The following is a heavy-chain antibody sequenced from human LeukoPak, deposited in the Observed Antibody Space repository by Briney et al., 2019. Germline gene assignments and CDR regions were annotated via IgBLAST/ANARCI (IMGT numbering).Heavy chain of an antibody. D-gene: IGHD2-2*01. J-gene: IGHJ4*02. CDR2: IRYNGNNQ. CDR1: GLTFNNYG. V-gene: IGHV3-30*02. Sequence: PGGSLRLSCAASGLTFNNYGMHWVRQAPGKGLEWVAFIRYNGNNQYYADSVKGRFTISRDNSKNTLYLQMNSLRAEDTAVYYCARGKGPQLLLSNFDYWGQGTLVTVSS. CDR3: ARGKGPQLLLSNFDY.